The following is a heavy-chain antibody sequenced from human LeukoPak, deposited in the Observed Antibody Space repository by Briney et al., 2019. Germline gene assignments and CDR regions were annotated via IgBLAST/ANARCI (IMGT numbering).Heavy chain of an antibody. CDR3: AIEDVEGHNYYYYGMDV. J-gene: IGHJ6*02. CDR1: GGSFSGYY. CDR2: INHSGST. D-gene: IGHD2-15*01. V-gene: IGHV4-34*01. Sequence: PSETLSLTCAVYGGSFSGYYWSWIRQTPGKGLEWIGEINHSGSTNYNPSLKSRVTISVDTSKNQFSLKLSSVTAADTAVYYCAIEDVEGHNYYYYGMDVWGQGTTVTVSS.